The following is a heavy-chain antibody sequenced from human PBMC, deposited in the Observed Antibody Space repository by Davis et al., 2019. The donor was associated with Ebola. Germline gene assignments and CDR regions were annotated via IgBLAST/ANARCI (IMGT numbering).Heavy chain of an antibody. Sequence: GGSLRLSCTDSVITSTSYDMTWVRQAPGKGLEWVSAISGSGGSTYYADSVKGRFTISRDNSKNTLDLQMNSLRPEDTAVYYCVKTRSNWWNDALEIWGRGTMVIVSS. CDR3: VKTRSNWWNDALEI. J-gene: IGHJ3*02. CDR1: VITSTSYD. V-gene: IGHV3-23*01. D-gene: IGHD2-8*02. CDR2: ISGSGGST.